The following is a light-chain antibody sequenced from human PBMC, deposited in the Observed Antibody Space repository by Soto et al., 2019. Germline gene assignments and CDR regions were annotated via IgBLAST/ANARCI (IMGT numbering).Light chain of an antibody. Sequence: QSALTQPRSVSGSPGQSVTISCTGTNSDVGGYNFVSWYQQLPGKAPKLMISAVSQRPSGVPDRLSGSKSGNTASLTISGLQADDEADYFCCSYTASDIWVFGGGTKLTVL. J-gene: IGLJ3*02. V-gene: IGLV2-11*01. CDR1: NSDVGGYNF. CDR3: CSYTASDIWV. CDR2: AVS.